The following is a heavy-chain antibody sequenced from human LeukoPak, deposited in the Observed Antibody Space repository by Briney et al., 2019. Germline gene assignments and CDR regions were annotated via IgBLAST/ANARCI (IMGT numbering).Heavy chain of an antibody. Sequence: GASVKVSCKASGGTFSSYAISWVRQAPGQGLEWMGGIIPIFGTANYAQKFRGRVTITADKSTGTAYMELSSLRSEDTAVYYCAKDLREYYYDSSGYYYVLREVVGFFDYWGQGTLVTVSS. CDR1: GGTFSSYA. CDR3: AKDLREYYYDSSGYYYVLREVVGFFDY. V-gene: IGHV1-69*06. J-gene: IGHJ4*02. CDR2: IIPIFGTA. D-gene: IGHD3-22*01.